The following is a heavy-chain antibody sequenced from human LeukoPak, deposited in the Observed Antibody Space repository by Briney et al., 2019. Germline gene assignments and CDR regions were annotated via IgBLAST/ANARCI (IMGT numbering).Heavy chain of an antibody. Sequence: PGGSLRLSCGASGFTFNNYAMSWVRQAPGKGLEWVSVISGSGSNTYYADSVKGRFTISRDDSKNTVHLQMNSLRAEDTAVYYCAKDHSFWVEGIDYWGQGTLVTVSS. CDR2: ISGSGSNT. CDR1: GFTFNNYA. D-gene: IGHD2-15*01. CDR3: AKDHSFWVEGIDY. J-gene: IGHJ4*02. V-gene: IGHV3-23*01.